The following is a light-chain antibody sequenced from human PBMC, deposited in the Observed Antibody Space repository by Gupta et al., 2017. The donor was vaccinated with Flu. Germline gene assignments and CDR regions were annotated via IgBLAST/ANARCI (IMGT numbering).Light chain of an antibody. CDR3: QQSYGDPYT. V-gene: IGKV1-39*01. CDR2: AAS. J-gene: IGKJ2*01. CDR1: QNIRTY. Sequence: DIQMTQSPSSLSAFVGDRVTISRRASQNIRTYLTWYQQKPGKAPKFLIYAASNLQTGVPSGFSGTGSGTDFTLTISSLQPEDFAIYYCQQSYGDPYTFGQGTKLEI.